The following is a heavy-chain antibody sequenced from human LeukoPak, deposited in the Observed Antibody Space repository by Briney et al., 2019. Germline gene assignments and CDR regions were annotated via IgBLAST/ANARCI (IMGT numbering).Heavy chain of an antibody. CDR3: AKNGLRDDYGDYGSWYFDL. J-gene: IGHJ2*01. CDR2: ISYDGSNK. D-gene: IGHD4-17*01. CDR1: GFTFSSYA. V-gene: IGHV3-30-3*02. Sequence: GRSLRLSCAASGFTFSSYAMHWVRQAPGKGLEWVAVISYDGSNKYYADSVKGRFTISRDNSKNTLYLQMNSLRAEDTAVYYCAKNGLRDDYGDYGSWYFDLWGRGTLVTVSS.